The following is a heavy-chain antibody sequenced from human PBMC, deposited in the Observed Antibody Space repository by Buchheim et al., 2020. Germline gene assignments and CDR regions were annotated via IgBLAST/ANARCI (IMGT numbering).Heavy chain of an antibody. Sequence: EVQLLESGGGLVQPGGSLRLSCAASGFTFSSYAMSWVRQAPGKGLEWVANIKQDGSEKYYVDSVKGRFTISRDNAKNSLYLQMNSLRAEDTAVYYCARDAAYYDILTGYSPGYYYYGMDVWGQGTT. CDR2: IKQDGSEK. J-gene: IGHJ6*02. CDR3: ARDAAYYDILTGYSPGYYYYGMDV. V-gene: IGHV3-7*01. CDR1: GFTFSSYA. D-gene: IGHD3-9*01.